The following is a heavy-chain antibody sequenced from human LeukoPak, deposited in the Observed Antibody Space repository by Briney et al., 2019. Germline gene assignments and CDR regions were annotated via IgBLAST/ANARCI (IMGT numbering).Heavy chain of an antibody. CDR3: ARLSAAVDAFDI. D-gene: IGHD2-2*01. CDR1: GYTFTSYG. J-gene: IGHJ3*02. V-gene: IGHV1-18*01. Sequence: ASVKDSCKASGYTFTSYGISWVRQAPGQGLEWMGWISAYNGNTNYAQKLQGRVTMTTDTSTSTAYMELRSLRSDDTAVYYCARLSAAVDAFDIWGQGTMVTVSS. CDR2: ISAYNGNT.